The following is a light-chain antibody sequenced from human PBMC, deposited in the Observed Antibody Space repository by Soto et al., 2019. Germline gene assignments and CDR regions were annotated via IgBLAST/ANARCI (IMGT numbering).Light chain of an antibody. CDR2: GAS. J-gene: IGKJ5*01. CDR3: QQYGSSPST. V-gene: IGKV3-20*01. CDR1: QSVSSSY. Sequence: ELVLTQSPVTLSLSPGERATLSCRASQSVSSSYLAWYQQKPGQAPRLLIYGASSRATGIPDRFSGSGSGTDFTLTIIRLEPEDFAVYYCQQYGSSPSTFGQGTRLEIK.